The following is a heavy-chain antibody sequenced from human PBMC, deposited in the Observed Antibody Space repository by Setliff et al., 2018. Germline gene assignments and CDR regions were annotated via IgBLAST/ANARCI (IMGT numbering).Heavy chain of an antibody. CDR2: IRAYTGKK. CDR1: GYTFLSYG. D-gene: IGHD3-3*01. V-gene: IGHV1-18*01. CDR3: ARAPRLEWILPTFDY. Sequence: ASVKVSCKAVGYTFLSYGLSWVRQAPGQGLEWMGWIRAYTGKKDYAQNFQGRVTMTTDTSTNTAYLELRSLRYDDTAVYFCARAPRLEWILPTFDYWGQGTPVTVSS. J-gene: IGHJ4*02.